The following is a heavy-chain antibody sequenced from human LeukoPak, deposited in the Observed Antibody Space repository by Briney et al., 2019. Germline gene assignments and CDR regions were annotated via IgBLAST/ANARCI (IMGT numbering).Heavy chain of an antibody. CDR3: ARPTYYYDSSGYWI. CDR1: GGSISGYY. Sequence: SETLSLTCTVSGGSISGYYWSWIRQPPGKGLEWIGEINHSGSTNYNPSLKSRVTISVDTSKNQFSLKLSSVTAADTAVYYCARPTYYYDSSGYWIWGQGTLVTVSS. V-gene: IGHV4-34*01. J-gene: IGHJ4*02. CDR2: INHSGST. D-gene: IGHD3-22*01.